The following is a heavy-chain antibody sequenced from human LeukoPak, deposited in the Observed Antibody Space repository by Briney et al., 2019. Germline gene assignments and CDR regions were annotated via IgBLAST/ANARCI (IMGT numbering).Heavy chain of an antibody. D-gene: IGHD2-21*01. J-gene: IGHJ4*02. V-gene: IGHV3-20*04. CDR3: ARSYSDFWPHDY. CDR1: GFTVSSNS. CDR2: INWNGGSK. Sequence: GGSLRLSCTVSGFTVSSNSMSWVRQSPGKGLEWVSGINWNGGSKGYADSVKGRFTISRDNAKNFLYLQMNSLRAEDTALYFCARSYSDFWPHDYWGQGTLVTVSS.